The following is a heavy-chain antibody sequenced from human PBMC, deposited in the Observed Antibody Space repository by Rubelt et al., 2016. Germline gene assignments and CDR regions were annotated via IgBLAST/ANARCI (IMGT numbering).Heavy chain of an antibody. J-gene: IGHJ6*03. D-gene: IGHD2-15*01. V-gene: IGHV4-34*01. Sequence: QVQLQQWGAGLLKPSETLSLTYAVYGGSFSGYYWSWIRQPPGKGLEWIGEINHSGSTNYNPSLNCRVTISVDTSKNQFSLKLSSVTAADTAVYYCARGGHCSGGSCYSYYYYMDVWGKGTTVTVSS. CDR1: GGSFSGYY. CDR2: INHSGST. CDR3: ARGGHCSGGSCYSYYYYMDV.